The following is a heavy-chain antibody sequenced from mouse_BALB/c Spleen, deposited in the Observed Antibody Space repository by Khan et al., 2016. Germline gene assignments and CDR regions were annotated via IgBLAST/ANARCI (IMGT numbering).Heavy chain of an antibody. J-gene: IGHJ3*01. CDR3: AEDYYGSNWSAY. CDR2: INTNTGEP. D-gene: IGHD1-1*01. V-gene: IGHV9-3*02. CDR1: GYTFTNYG. Sequence: QIQLVQSGPELKKPGETVKISCKASGYTFTNYGMNWVKQAPGKGLKWMGWINTNTGEPTYAEEFKGRFAFSLETSASTAYLQINNLKHEDTATYFCAEDYYGSNWSAYWGQGTLVTVSA.